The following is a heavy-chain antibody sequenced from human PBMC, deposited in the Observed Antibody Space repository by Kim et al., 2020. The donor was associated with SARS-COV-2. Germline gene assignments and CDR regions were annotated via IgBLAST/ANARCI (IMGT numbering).Heavy chain of an antibody. Sequence: ASVKVSCTASGYTLTNFYIHWVRQAPGQGLDWLGIINPNGGRTTYAQRFQGRISMTADTSTSTVYMELRRLTSDDTAVYYCARGPHQYFNILTGYSGHDFWGQGTLVTVSS. CDR2: INPNGGRT. CDR3: ARGPHQYFNILTGYSGHDF. D-gene: IGHD3-9*01. J-gene: IGHJ4*02. CDR1: GYTLTNFY. V-gene: IGHV1-46*01.